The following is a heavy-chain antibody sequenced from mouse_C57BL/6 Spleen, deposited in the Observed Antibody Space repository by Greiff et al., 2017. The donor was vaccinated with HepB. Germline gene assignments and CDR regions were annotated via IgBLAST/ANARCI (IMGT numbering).Heavy chain of an antibody. CDR1: GYTFTSYT. CDR2: INPSSGYT. V-gene: IGHV1-4*01. Sequence: VQLQQSGAELARPGASVKMSCKASGYTFTSYTMHRVKQRPGQGLEWIGYINPSSGYTKYNQKFKDKSTLTADKSSSTAYMQLSSLTSEDSAVYYCARGGSLYFDYWGQGTTLTVSS. J-gene: IGHJ2*01. CDR3: ARGGSLYFDY.